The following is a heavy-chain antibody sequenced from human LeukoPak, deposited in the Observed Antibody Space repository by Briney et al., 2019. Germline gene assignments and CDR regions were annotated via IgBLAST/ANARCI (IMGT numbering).Heavy chain of an antibody. V-gene: IGHV3-33*01. CDR3: ARDQAVTNYFDY. Sequence: GRSLRLSCAASGFTFSSYGMHWFRQAPGKGLEWVAVIWYDGSNKYYADSVKGRFTISRDNSKNTLYLQMNSLRAEDTAVYYCARDQAVTNYFDYWGQGTLVTVSS. J-gene: IGHJ4*02. CDR2: IWYDGSNK. CDR1: GFTFSSYG. D-gene: IGHD4-17*01.